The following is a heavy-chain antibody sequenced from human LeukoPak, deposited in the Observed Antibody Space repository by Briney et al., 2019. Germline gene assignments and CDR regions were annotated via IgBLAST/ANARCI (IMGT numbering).Heavy chain of an antibody. V-gene: IGHV3-7*01. J-gene: IGHJ4*02. CDR3: ASDRDYYDSSGYLFDY. CDR2: INQDGSEK. Sequence: GGPLRVSSAASEFTFSRYWMSWVRQAPGKGLERVANINQDGSEKYYVDSVKGRFTISRDNAKNSLYLQMNSLRAEDTAVYYCASDRDYYDSSGYLFDYWGQGTLVTVSS. D-gene: IGHD3-22*01. CDR1: EFTFSRYW.